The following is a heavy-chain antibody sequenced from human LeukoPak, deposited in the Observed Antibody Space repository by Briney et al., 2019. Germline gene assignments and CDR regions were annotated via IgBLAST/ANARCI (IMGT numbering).Heavy chain of an antibody. V-gene: IGHV4-38-2*02. CDR1: GCSISSGYD. D-gene: IGHD3-22*01. Sequence: SETLSLTCTVSGCSISSGYDWGWIRQAPGKRLEWLGSISQSGSTYDNPSLKSRVTLSVDTSKNQVSLKLSSVTAADTAVYYCARESRNYDSSGFPTGDAFDIWGQGTMVTVSS. CDR3: ARESRNYDSSGFPTGDAFDI. J-gene: IGHJ3*02. CDR2: ISQSGST.